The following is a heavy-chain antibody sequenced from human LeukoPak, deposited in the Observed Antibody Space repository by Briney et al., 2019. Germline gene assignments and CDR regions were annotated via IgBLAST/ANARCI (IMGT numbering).Heavy chain of an antibody. D-gene: IGHD5-24*01. CDR1: GFTFSSYS. Sequence: PGGSLRLSCAASGFTFSSYSMNWVRQAPGKGLEWVSSISSSSSYIYYADSVKGRFTISRDNAKNSLYLQMNSLRAEDTAVYYCARRTKRLGRDGYNFDAFDIWGQGTMVTVSS. CDR2: ISSSSSYI. CDR3: ARRTKRLGRDGYNFDAFDI. V-gene: IGHV3-21*01. J-gene: IGHJ3*02.